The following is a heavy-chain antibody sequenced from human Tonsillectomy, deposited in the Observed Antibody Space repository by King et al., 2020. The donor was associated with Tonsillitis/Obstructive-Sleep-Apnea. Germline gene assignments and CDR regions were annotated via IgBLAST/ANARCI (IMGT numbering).Heavy chain of an antibody. D-gene: IGHD3-10*01. J-gene: IGHJ4*02. Sequence: VQLVESGGGLVQPGRSLRLSCAASGFTFDDYAMHWVRQVPGKGLEWVSGISWKSGSIGYADSVKGRFTISRDNAKNSLYLQMNSLRAEDTALYYCAKDISWDYGSGIPFDYWGQGTLVTVSS. CDR2: ISWKSGSI. CDR1: GFTFDDYA. V-gene: IGHV3-9*01. CDR3: AKDISWDYGSGIPFDY.